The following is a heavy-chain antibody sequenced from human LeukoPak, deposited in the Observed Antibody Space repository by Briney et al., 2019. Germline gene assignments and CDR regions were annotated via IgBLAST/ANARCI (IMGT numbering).Heavy chain of an antibody. J-gene: IGHJ4*02. V-gene: IGHV1-18*01. Sequence: ASVKDSCKAFGYIFINYGINWVRQAPGQGLEWLGWISGYNGNTDYVQKFQGRVTMSTDTSTSTAYMGLRGLRSDDTAVYYCARDEELVRYYFDYWGQGTLVTVSS. CDR3: ARDEELVRYYFDY. CDR1: GYIFINYG. D-gene: IGHD1-1*01. CDR2: ISGYNGNT.